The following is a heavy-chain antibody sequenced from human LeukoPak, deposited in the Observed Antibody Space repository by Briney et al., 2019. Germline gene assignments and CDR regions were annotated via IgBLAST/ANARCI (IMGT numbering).Heavy chain of an antibody. CDR2: INSDGSST. CDR3: ARDREVGYYDSSGYRDAFDI. J-gene: IGHJ3*02. D-gene: IGHD3-22*01. V-gene: IGHV3-74*01. CDR1: GFTFSNYW. Sequence: GGSLTLSCAASGFTFSNYWMHWVRQAPGKGLVWVSRINSDGSSTSYADSVKGRFTISRDNAKNSLSLQMNSLRAEDTAVYYCARDREVGYYDSSGYRDAFDIWGQGTMVTVSS.